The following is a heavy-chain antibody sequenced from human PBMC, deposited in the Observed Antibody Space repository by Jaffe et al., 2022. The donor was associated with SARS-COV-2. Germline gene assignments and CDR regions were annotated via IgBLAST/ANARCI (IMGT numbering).Heavy chain of an antibody. Sequence: EVQLVESGGGLVQPGGSLRLSCAASGFTFSNSWMSWVRQVPETGLEWVANINRDGSETKYVDSVMGRFTVSRDNAKNTLYLEMNSLRVEDTAVYYCARDAPTGRYYFDYWGQGILVSVSS. V-gene: IGHV3-7*01. J-gene: IGHJ4*02. CDR3: ARDAPTGRYYFDY. D-gene: IGHD1-26*01. CDR2: INRDGSET. CDR1: GFTFSNSW.